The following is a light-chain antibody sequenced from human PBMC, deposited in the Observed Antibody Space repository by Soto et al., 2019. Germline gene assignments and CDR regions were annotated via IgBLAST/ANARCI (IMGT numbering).Light chain of an antibody. CDR2: AAS. CDR3: QQYGSSPIT. Sequence: DIQMTQSPSSLSASVGDRVTITCRSSQAISNYVSWYQQEPRKAPRLLIYAASSLQSGVPSRFSASGSGTDFTLTISRLEPEDFAVYYCQQYGSSPITFGQGTRLEIK. CDR1: QAISNY. J-gene: IGKJ5*01. V-gene: IGKV1-17*01.